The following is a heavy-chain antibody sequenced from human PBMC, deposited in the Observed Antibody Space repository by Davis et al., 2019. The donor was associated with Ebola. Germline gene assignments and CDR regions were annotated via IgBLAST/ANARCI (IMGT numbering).Heavy chain of an antibody. CDR3: ARDKDYGDYPDAFEI. Sequence: SVKVSCKGSGDKFSSSTIAWVRQAPGQGLEWMGGITPLFGPPLYAQKFQGRVTITADEGAGTAYMELSSLRSEDTAVYYCARDKDYGDYPDAFEIWGQGTMVTVSS. V-gene: IGHV1-69*13. J-gene: IGHJ3*02. CDR1: GDKFSSST. CDR2: ITPLFGPP. D-gene: IGHD4-17*01.